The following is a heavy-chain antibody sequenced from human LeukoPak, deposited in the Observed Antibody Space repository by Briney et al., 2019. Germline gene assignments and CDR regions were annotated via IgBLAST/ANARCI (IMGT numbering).Heavy chain of an antibody. CDR3: AREGEDMIVYDY. D-gene: IGHD3-22*01. CDR2: IKQDGSEK. J-gene: IGHJ4*02. V-gene: IGHV3-7*01. CDR1: GFTFSSYG. Sequence: PGGSLRLSCAASGFTFSSYGMSWVRPAPGKGREWVANIKQDGSEKYYVDSVKGRFTISRDNPKNSLYLQMNSLRAEDTAVYYCAREGEDMIVYDYWGQGTLVTVSS.